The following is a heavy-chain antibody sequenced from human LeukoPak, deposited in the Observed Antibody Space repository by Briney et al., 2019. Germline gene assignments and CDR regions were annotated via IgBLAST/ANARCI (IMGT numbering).Heavy chain of an antibody. CDR2: SYYSGST. V-gene: IGHV4-39*02. D-gene: IGHD6-13*01. CDR1: GGSISSSSYY. CDR3: AIEVDSIAAAGKPFDY. Sequence: SETLSLTCTVSGGSISSSSYYWGWIRQPPGKGLEWIGNSYYSGSTYYNPSLKSRVTISVDTSKNQFSLKLSSVTAADTAVYYCAIEVDSIAAAGKPFDYWGQGTLVTGSS. J-gene: IGHJ4*02.